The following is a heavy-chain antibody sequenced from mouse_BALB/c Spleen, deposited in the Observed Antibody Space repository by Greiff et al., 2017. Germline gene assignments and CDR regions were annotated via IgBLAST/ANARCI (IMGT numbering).Heavy chain of an antibody. V-gene: IGHV5-12-1*01. CDR3: ARQSYRHYYAMDY. CDR1: GFAFSSYD. Sequence: EVKLMESGGGLVKPGGSLKLSCAASGFAFSSYDMSWVRQTPEKRLEWVAYISSGGGSTYYPDTVKGRFTISRDNAKNTLYLQMSSLKSEDTAMYYCARQSYRHYYAMDYWGQGTSVTVSS. D-gene: IGHD2-14*01. CDR2: ISSGGGST. J-gene: IGHJ4*01.